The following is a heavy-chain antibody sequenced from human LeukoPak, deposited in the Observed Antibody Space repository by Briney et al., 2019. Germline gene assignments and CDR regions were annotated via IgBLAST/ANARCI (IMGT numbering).Heavy chain of an antibody. CDR1: GFTFSSYG. CDR2: ISYDGSNK. V-gene: IGHV3-30*03. D-gene: IGHD3-10*01. CDR3: ARGYYGSGSYYNFLPDY. Sequence: PGGSLRLSCAASGFTFSSYGMHWVRQAPGKGLEWVAVISYDGSNKYYADSVKGRFTISRDNSKNTLYLQMNSLRAEDTAVYYCARGYYGSGSYYNFLPDYWGQGTLVTVSS. J-gene: IGHJ4*02.